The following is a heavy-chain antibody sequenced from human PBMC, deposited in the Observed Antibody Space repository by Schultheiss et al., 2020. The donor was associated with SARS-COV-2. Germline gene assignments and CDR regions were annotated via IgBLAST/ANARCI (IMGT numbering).Heavy chain of an antibody. CDR1: GFTFSNYG. V-gene: IGHV3-30*02. Sequence: GESLKISCAVSGFTFSNYGIHWFRQAPGKGLEWVAVIWHDGSRTEYVDPVKGRFTISRDNSKNMVYLQMNGLRGEDTALYYCTKARYCSSTTCHPTEPDYWGQGTLVTVSS. D-gene: IGHD2-2*01. J-gene: IGHJ4*02. CDR2: IWHDGSRT. CDR3: TKARYCSSTTCHPTEPDY.